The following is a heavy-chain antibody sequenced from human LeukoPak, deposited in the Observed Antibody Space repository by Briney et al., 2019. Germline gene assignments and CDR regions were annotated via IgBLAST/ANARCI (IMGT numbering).Heavy chain of an antibody. CDR3: ARGPLILRSFDY. D-gene: IGHD4-17*01. CDR1: GDSISNYY. CDR2: IYYSGST. Sequence: PSETLSLTCTVSGDSISNYYWSWLRQPPGKGLEWIGYIYYSGSTTNNPSLKSQVTISVDTSKNQFSLRLSSVTAADTAVYYCARGPLILRSFDYWGQGILVTVSS. V-gene: IGHV4-59*01. J-gene: IGHJ4*02.